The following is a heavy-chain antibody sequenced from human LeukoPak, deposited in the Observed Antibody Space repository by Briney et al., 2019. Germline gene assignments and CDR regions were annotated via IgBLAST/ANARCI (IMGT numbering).Heavy chain of an antibody. D-gene: IGHD1-20*01. CDR1: GGSISSYY. Sequence: SETLSLTCTVSGGSISSYYWSWIRQPAGKGLEWIRRIYTSGSTNYNPSLKSRVTMSVDTSKNQFSLKLSSVTAADTAVYYCAGGRYNWNDVGTLGIDYWGQGTLVTVSS. V-gene: IGHV4-4*07. CDR3: AGGRYNWNDVGTLGIDY. CDR2: IYTSGST. J-gene: IGHJ4*02.